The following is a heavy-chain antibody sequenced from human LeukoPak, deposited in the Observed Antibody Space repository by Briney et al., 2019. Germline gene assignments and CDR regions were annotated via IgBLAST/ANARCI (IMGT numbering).Heavy chain of an antibody. V-gene: IGHV3-30-3*01. Sequence: PGGSLRPSCAASGFTFSSFALHWVRQAPGKGLEWVAIISSDGGNKYYADSVRGRFTLSRDNSKNTLYLQMNSLRAEDTAVYYCARAYSSSWYKGGAFDIWGQGTMVTVSS. CDR1: GFTFSSFA. D-gene: IGHD6-13*01. CDR3: ARAYSSSWYKGGAFDI. J-gene: IGHJ3*02. CDR2: ISSDGGNK.